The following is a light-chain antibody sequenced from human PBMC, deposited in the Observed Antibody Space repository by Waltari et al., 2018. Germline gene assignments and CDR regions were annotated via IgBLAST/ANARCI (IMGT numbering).Light chain of an antibody. V-gene: IGKV1-5*03. Sequence: DIQMTQSPSTLSASVGDRVTITWRASQSISSWLAWYQQKPGKAPKLLIYKASSLESGVPSRFSGSGSGTEFTLTISSLQPDYFATYYCQQYNSYSPWTFGQGTKVEIK. J-gene: IGKJ1*01. CDR1: QSISSW. CDR3: QQYNSYSPWT. CDR2: KAS.